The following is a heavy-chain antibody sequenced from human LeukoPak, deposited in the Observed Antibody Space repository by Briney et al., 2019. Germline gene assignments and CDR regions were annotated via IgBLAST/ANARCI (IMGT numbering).Heavy chain of an antibody. CDR3: ARGGANDCYYYMDV. CDR1: GFTFSSYG. D-gene: IGHD2-21*02. J-gene: IGHJ6*03. Sequence: GGSLRLSCAASGFTFSSYGMHWVRQAPGKGLEWVAFIRYDGSNKYYAGSVKGRFTISRDNAKNSLYLQMNSLRAEDTAVYYCARGGANDCYYYMDVWGKGTTVTVSS. V-gene: IGHV3-30*02. CDR2: IRYDGSNK.